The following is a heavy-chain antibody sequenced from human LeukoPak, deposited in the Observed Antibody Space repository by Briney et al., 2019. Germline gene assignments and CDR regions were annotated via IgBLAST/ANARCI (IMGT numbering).Heavy chain of an antibody. V-gene: IGHV3-23*01. CDR1: GFTFSSSW. J-gene: IGHJ5*02. D-gene: IGHD3-10*01. CDR2: ISGSGDST. CDR3: ASHYGSGSSNWLDP. Sequence: GVSLRLSCAASGFTFSSSWMTWVRQAPGRGWEWVSAISGSGDSTYYADSVKGRFTISRDNSKNTLYLQMNSLRAEDTAVYYCASHYGSGSSNWLDPWGQGTLVTVSS.